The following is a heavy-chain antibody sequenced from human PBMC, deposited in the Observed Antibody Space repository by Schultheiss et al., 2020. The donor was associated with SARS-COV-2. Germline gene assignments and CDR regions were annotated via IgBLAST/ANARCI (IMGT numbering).Heavy chain of an antibody. Sequence: SETLSLTCTVSGGSFSTFFWNWIRQSPQKGLEWIGEINHSGSTNYNPSLKSRVTISVDTSKNQFSLKLSSVTAADTAVYYCARIDYGDDHWGQGTLVTVSS. CDR2: INHSGST. D-gene: IGHD4-17*01. V-gene: IGHV4-34*01. CDR3: ARIDYGDDH. CDR1: GGSFSTFF. J-gene: IGHJ5*02.